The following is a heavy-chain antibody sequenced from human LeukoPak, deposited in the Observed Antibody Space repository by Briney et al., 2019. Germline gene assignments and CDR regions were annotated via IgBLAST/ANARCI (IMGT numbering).Heavy chain of an antibody. V-gene: IGHV4-59*01. CDR1: GGSINSYY. Sequence: SETLSLTCTVSGGSINSYYWSWIRQPPGKGLEWIGYIHYSGSTNCNPSLKSRVTISVDTSKNHFSLKLSSVTAADTAVYYCARTTEGGYTYGYFYYYYMDVWGKGTTVTISS. D-gene: IGHD5-18*01. J-gene: IGHJ6*03. CDR3: ARTTEGGYTYGYFYYYYMDV. CDR2: IHYSGST.